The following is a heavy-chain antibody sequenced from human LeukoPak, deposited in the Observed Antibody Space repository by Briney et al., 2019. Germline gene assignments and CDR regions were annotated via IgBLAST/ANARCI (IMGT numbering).Heavy chain of an antibody. CDR1: GYTSTAYY. V-gene: IGHV1-2*06. CDR2: INPKSGGA. J-gene: IGHJ4*02. Sequence: ASVKVSXKASGYTSTAYYIHWVRQAPGQGLEWMGRINPKSGGADYAEKFQGRVTMSRETSMSTVYLEVNNVGSDDTAVYYCSRGGSTVDMSYFQYWGQGTLVTVSS. D-gene: IGHD2-8*02. CDR3: SRGGSTVDMSYFQY.